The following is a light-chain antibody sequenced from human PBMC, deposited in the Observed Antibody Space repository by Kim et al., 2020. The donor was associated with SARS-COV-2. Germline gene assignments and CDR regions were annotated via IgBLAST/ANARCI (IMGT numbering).Light chain of an antibody. Sequence: EVVLTQSPATLSLSPGERATLSCRASRSISNYLAWYQQKPGQPPRLLIYDASDRATGIPVRFSGSGSGTDFTLTISSLEPEDCAVYYCQQRGNWPWSFGQGTKV. CDR2: DAS. CDR1: RSISNY. V-gene: IGKV3-11*01. J-gene: IGKJ1*01. CDR3: QQRGNWPWS.